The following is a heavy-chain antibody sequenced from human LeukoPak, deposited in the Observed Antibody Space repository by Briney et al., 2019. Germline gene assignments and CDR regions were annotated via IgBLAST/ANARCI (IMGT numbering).Heavy chain of an antibody. CDR1: GGSISSYY. CDR2: IYTSGST. J-gene: IGHJ4*02. CDR3: ARVAPGRIAAAPFDY. V-gene: IGHV4-4*07. D-gene: IGHD2-2*01. Sequence: SETLSLTCTVSGGSISSYYWSWIRQPAGKGLEWIGRIYTSGSTNYNPSLKSRVTMSVDTSKNQFSLKLSSVTAADTAVYYCARVAPGRIAAAPFDYWGQGTLVTVSS.